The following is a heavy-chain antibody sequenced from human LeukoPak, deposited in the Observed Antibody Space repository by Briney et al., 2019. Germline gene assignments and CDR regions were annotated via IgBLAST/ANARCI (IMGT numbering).Heavy chain of an antibody. V-gene: IGHV3-48*03. CDR2: ISSSGSTI. D-gene: IGHD5-24*01. J-gene: IGHJ4*02. Sequence: PGGSLRLSCAASGFTFSSYEMNWVRQAPGKGLEWVSYISSSGSTIYYADSVKGRFTISRDNAKNSLYLQMNSLRAEDTAVYYCARDEDGYNYGGTFDYWGQGTLVTVSS. CDR1: GFTFSSYE. CDR3: ARDEDGYNYGGTFDY.